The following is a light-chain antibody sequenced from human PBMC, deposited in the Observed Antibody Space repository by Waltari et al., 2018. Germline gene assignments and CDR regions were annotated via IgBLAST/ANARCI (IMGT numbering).Light chain of an antibody. V-gene: IGKV3-11*01. CDR1: QSVSSY. J-gene: IGKJ3*01. Sequence: EIVLTQSPASLSLSAGEKAPLSCRASQSVSSYLAWYQQKPGQAPRLLIYDASNRATGIPARFSGSGSGTDFTLTISSLEPEDFAVYYCQQRSNWSFTFGPGTKVDIK. CDR3: QQRSNWSFT. CDR2: DAS.